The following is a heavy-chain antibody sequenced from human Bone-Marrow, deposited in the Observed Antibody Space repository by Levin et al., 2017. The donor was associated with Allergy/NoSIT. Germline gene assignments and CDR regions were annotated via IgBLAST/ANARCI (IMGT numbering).Heavy chain of an antibody. Sequence: GALRLSCAASGLTFSKYAMTWVRRAPGRGLEYVSSITAGGAGTQYADSVKGRFTISRDNSKNTLFLQMNSLRAEDTALYYCGRDPNGDYVGAFDLWGHGTMVTVSS. CDR3: GRDPNGDYVGAFDL. CDR2: ITAGGAGT. D-gene: IGHD4-17*01. J-gene: IGHJ3*01. CDR1: GLTFSKYA. V-gene: IGHV3-23*01.